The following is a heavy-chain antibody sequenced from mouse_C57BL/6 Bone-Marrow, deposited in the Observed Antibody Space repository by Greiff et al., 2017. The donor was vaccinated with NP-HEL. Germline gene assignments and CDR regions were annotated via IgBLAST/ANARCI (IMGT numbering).Heavy chain of an antibody. CDR2: ISDGGSYT. Sequence: EVQLVESGGGLVKPGGSLKLSCAASGFTFSSYAMSWVRQTPEKRLEWVATISDGGSYTYYPDNVKGRFTISRDNAKNNLYLQRSHLKSEDTAMYYCARDLGLRRGDYWGQGTTLTVSS. D-gene: IGHD2-2*01. V-gene: IGHV5-4*01. CDR3: ARDLGLRRGDY. CDR1: GFTFSSYA. J-gene: IGHJ2*01.